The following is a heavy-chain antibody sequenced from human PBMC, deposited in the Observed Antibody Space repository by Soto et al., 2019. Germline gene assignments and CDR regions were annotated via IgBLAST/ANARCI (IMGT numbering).Heavy chain of an antibody. Sequence: QVQLVQSGAEVKKPGASVKVSCKASGYTFTGYYMHWVRQAPGQGLEWMGWINPNSGGTNYAQKLQGWVTMTRDTSISTAYRELSRLRSDDTAVYYCARGGYSGYDSSQLSHWGKGTTVTVSS. CDR3: ARGGYSGYDSSQLSH. CDR1: GYTFTGYY. CDR2: INPNSGGT. V-gene: IGHV1-2*04. J-gene: IGHJ6*04. D-gene: IGHD5-12*01.